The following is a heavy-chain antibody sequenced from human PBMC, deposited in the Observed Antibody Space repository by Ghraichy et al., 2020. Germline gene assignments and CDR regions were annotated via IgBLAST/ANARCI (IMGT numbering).Heavy chain of an antibody. CDR2: IYYSGST. D-gene: IGHD6-13*01. CDR3: ARGSHSSSWWYFQH. CDR1: GGSISSYY. V-gene: IGHV4-59*01. Sequence: SETLSLTCTVSGGSISSYYWSWIRQPPGKGLEWIGYIYYSGSTNYNPSLKSRVTISVDTSKNQFSLKLSSVTAADTAVYYCARGSHSSSWWYFQHWGQGTLVTVSS. J-gene: IGHJ1*01.